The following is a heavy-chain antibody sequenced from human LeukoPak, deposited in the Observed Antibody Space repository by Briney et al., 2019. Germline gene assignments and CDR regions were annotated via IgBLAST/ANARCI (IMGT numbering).Heavy chain of an antibody. Sequence: GGTLRLSCAASGFTFSSYWMSWVRQAPGKGLEWVANIKQDGSEKYYVDSVKGRFTISRDNAKNSLYLQMNSLRAEDTAVYYCARVYRYSSGWLYYYYYYMDVWGKGTTVTVSS. J-gene: IGHJ6*03. CDR2: IKQDGSEK. D-gene: IGHD6-19*01. CDR1: GFTFSSYW. V-gene: IGHV3-7*01. CDR3: ARVYRYSSGWLYYYYYYMDV.